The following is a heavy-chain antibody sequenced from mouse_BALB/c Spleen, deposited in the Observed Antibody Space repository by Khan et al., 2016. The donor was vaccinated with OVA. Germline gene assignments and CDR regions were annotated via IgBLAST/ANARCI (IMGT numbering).Heavy chain of an antibody. V-gene: IGHV2-6-1*01. D-gene: IGHD2-10*01. J-gene: IGHJ4*01. CDR2: IWSDGST. Sequence: QVQLKESGPALVAPSQSLSITCTISGFSLTDYGVHWVRQPPGKGLEWLVVIWSDGSTTYNSALKSRLSISKDNSKSQVFLKMNSLQTDATAEYYCARQPYYHYYVMDYWGQGTSVTVSS. CDR1: GFSLTDYG. CDR3: ARQPYYHYYVMDY.